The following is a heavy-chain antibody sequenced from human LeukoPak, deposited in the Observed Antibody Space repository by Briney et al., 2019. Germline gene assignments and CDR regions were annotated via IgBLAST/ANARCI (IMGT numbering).Heavy chain of an antibody. CDR3: ARDTYGDWYFDL. CDR2: IYYSGST. Sequence: SETLSLTCTVSGGSISSYYWSWIRQPPGKGLEWIGYIYYSGSTNYNPSLKSRVTISVDTSKNQFSLKLSSVTAADTAVYYCARDTYGDWYFDLWGRGTLVTVPS. D-gene: IGHD3-10*01. J-gene: IGHJ2*01. V-gene: IGHV4-59*01. CDR1: GGSISSYY.